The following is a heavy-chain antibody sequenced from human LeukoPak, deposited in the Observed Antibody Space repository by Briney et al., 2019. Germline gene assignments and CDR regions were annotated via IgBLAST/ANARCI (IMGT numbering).Heavy chain of an antibody. D-gene: IGHD3-22*01. CDR1: GGTFSSYA. V-gene: IGHV1-69*04. Sequence: GASVKVSCKASGGTFSSYAISWVRQAPGQGLEWMGRIIPILGIANYAQKFQGRVTITADKSTSTAYMELSSLRSEDTAVYYCARDSTMKAFDIWGQGTLVTVSS. J-gene: IGHJ3*02. CDR3: ARDSTMKAFDI. CDR2: IIPILGIA.